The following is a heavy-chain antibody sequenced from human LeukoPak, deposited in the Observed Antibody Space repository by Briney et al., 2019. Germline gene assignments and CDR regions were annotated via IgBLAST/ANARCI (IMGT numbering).Heavy chain of an antibody. V-gene: IGHV3-66*01. Sequence: PGGSLRLSCAASGFSVSSNYMTWVRQAPGKGLEWVSIIYSGYSGGSTDDSDSGKVRFTSSSDNSKNTLYLQMNSLRAEDTAVYYCERSTQEIYDYVWGSKGSYYFDYWGRGTLVTVSS. D-gene: IGHD3-16*01. CDR1: GFSVSSNY. CDR2: IYSGYSGGST. J-gene: IGHJ4*02. CDR3: ERSTQEIYDYVWGSKGSYYFDY.